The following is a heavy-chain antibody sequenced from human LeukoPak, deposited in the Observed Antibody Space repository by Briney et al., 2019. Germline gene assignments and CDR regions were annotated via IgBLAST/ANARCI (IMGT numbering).Heavy chain of an antibody. CDR2: IIPIFGTA. Sequence: SVKVSCKASGGTFGSYAISWVRQAPGQGLEWMGGIIPIFGTANYAQKFQGRVTITADESTSTAYMELSSLRSEDTAVYYCARNGYYDSSGYYYFDYWGQGTLVTVSS. CDR3: ARNGYYDSSGYYYFDY. D-gene: IGHD3-22*01. J-gene: IGHJ4*02. CDR1: GGTFGSYA. V-gene: IGHV1-69*13.